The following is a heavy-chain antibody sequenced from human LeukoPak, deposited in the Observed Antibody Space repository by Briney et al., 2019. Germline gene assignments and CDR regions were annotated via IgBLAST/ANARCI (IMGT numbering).Heavy chain of an antibody. D-gene: IGHD3-22*01. CDR1: GYTFTGYY. Sequence: ASVKVSCKASGYTFTGYYMHWVRQAPGQGLEWMGRINPNSGGTNYAQKFQGRVTMTRDTSISTAYTELSRLRSDDTAVYYCARGSMTMIVVAASGPDYWGQGTLVTVSS. CDR2: INPNSGGT. J-gene: IGHJ4*02. V-gene: IGHV1-2*06. CDR3: ARGSMTMIVVAASGPDY.